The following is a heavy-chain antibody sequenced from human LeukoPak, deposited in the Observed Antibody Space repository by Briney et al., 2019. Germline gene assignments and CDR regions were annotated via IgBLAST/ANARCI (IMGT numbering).Heavy chain of an antibody. D-gene: IGHD4-17*01. Sequence: GGSLRLSCAASGFTFSSYAMSWVRQTPGKGLEWGSVISGTGGSTYYADSVKGRFTISRDNSKNTLYLQMNSLRADDTAVYYCAKEIYGDSTGGRFQHWGQGTLVTVSS. J-gene: IGHJ1*01. CDR3: AKEIYGDSTGGRFQH. V-gene: IGHV3-23*01. CDR1: GFTFSSYA. CDR2: ISGTGGST.